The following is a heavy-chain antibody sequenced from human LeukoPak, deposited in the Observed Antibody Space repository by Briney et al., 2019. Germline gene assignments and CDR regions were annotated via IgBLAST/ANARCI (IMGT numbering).Heavy chain of an antibody. V-gene: IGHV3-23*01. CDR1: GFTFSNYV. CDR3: AKDGDQLTVTKLDY. D-gene: IGHD4-17*01. CDR2: ISASGGST. J-gene: IGHJ4*02. Sequence: PGASLRLSCAASGFTFSNYVMSWVRQAPGKGLEWVSGISASGGSTYYADSVKGRFTISRDNSKNTLYLEMNNLRAEHTAVFYCAKDGDQLTVTKLDYWGQGTLVTVSS.